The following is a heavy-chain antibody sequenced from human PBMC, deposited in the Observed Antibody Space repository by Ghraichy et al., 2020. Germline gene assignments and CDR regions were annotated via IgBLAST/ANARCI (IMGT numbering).Heavy chain of an antibody. J-gene: IGHJ4*02. D-gene: IGHD3-3*01. CDR3: AKDGYDLASFTDFYYFDY. CDR2: IRYDGSNK. Sequence: GGSLRLSCAASGFTFSSYGMHWVRQAPGKGLEWVAFIRYDGSNKYYADSVKGRFTISRDNSKNTLYLQMNSLRAEDTAVYYCAKDGYDLASFTDFYYFDYWGQGTLVTVSS. V-gene: IGHV3-30*02. CDR1: GFTFSSYG.